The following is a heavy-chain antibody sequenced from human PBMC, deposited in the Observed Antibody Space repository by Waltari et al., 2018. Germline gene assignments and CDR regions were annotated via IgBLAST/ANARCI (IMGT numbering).Heavy chain of an antibody. Sequence: QVQLVQSGAEVKKPGASVRVSCKASGYTFIRYYMHWVRQAPGQGLEWMGIIHPNDERRTYAEKFQGRVTMTRDTSTTTVYMDLSGLRSEDTAIYYCARAVPRGSEAFDYWGQGTLVTVSS. CDR2: IHPNDERR. J-gene: IGHJ4*02. V-gene: IGHV1-46*01. D-gene: IGHD2-15*01. CDR1: GYTFIRYY. CDR3: ARAVPRGSEAFDY.